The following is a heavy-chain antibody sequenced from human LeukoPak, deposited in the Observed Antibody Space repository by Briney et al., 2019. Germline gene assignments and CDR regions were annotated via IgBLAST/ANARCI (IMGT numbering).Heavy chain of an antibody. CDR3: TRVYCSSTSCFYYFDY. D-gene: IGHD2-2*01. CDR2: IRSKAYGGTT. V-gene: IGHV3-49*04. Sequence: GGSLRLSCTASGFTFGDYAMSWVRQAPGKGLEWVGFIRSKAYGGTTEYAASVKGRFTISRDDSKSIAYLQMNSLKTEDTAVYYCTRVYCSSTSCFYYFDYWGQGTLVTVSS. J-gene: IGHJ4*02. CDR1: GFTFGDYA.